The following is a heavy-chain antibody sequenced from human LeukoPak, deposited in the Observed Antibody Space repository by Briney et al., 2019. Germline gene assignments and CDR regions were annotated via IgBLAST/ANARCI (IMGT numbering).Heavy chain of an antibody. CDR1: GGSISSSSYY. CDR3: ARAGDSSGYSVNWFDP. D-gene: IGHD3-22*01. V-gene: IGHV4-30-2*01. CDR2: IYHSGST. Sequence: SETLSLTCTVSGGSISSSSYYWGWIRQPPGKGLEWIGYIYHSGSTYYNPSLKSRVTISVDRSKSQFSLKLSSVTAADTAVYYCARAGDSSGYSVNWFDPWGQGTLVTVSS. J-gene: IGHJ5*02.